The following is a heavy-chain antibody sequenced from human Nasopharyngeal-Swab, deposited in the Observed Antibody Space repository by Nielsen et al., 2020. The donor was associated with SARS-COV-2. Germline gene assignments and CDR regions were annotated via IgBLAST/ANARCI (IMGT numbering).Heavy chain of an antibody. J-gene: IGHJ4*02. Sequence: SETLSLTCTVSGGSISSGDYYWSWIRQPPGKGLEWIGYIYYSGSTYYNPSLKSRVTISVDTSKNQFSLKLSSVTAADTAVYYCARVFEAAAGLDYWSQGTLVTVSS. CDR3: ARVFEAAAGLDY. CDR1: GGSISSGDYY. V-gene: IGHV4-30-4*01. D-gene: IGHD6-13*01. CDR2: IYYSGST.